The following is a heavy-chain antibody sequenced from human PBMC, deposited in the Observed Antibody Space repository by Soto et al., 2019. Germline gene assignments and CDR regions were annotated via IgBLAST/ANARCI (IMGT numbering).Heavy chain of an antibody. Sequence: EVQLLESGGGLVQPGGSLRLSCAASGFTFINYAMTWVRQAPGKGLEWVSTVSDSGGNTYYADSVKGRFTISRDNSRNTLYLEMNSLRAEDTAVYYCAKGKRYDYSTPADYWGQGTLVTVSS. CDR1: GFTFINYA. J-gene: IGHJ4*02. CDR3: AKGKRYDYSTPADY. D-gene: IGHD4-4*01. CDR2: VSDSGGNT. V-gene: IGHV3-23*01.